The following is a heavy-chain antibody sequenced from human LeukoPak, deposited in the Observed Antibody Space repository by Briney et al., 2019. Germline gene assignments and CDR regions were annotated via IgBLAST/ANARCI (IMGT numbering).Heavy chain of an antibody. CDR3: ATWPTVTTRIFDY. Sequence: GGSLRLSCAAPGFTFSSYAMSWVRQAPGKGLEWVSAISGSGGSTYYADSVKGRFTISRDNSKNTLYLQMNSLRAEDTAVYYCATWPTVTTRIFDYWGQGTLVTVSS. D-gene: IGHD4-17*01. V-gene: IGHV3-23*01. CDR1: GFTFSSYA. CDR2: ISGSGGST. J-gene: IGHJ4*02.